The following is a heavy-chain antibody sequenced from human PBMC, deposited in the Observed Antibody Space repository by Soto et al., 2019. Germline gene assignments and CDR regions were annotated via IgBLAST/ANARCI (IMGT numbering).Heavy chain of an antibody. Sequence: GGSLRLSCAASGFICSSYDMSWVRQAPGKGLEWVSTILVDGRTFYVDSVKGRFTISRDSSQNTVYLQMDSLTAGDTALYYCAKATATGGGAFDICGQGTMVTVSS. D-gene: IGHD2-8*02. J-gene: IGHJ3*02. CDR2: ILVDGRT. CDR3: AKATATGGGAFDI. CDR1: GFICSSYD. V-gene: IGHV3-23*01.